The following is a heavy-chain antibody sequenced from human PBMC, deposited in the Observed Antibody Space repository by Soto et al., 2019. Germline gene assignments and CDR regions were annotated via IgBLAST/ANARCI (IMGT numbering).Heavy chain of an antibody. Sequence: QVQLQESGPGLVKASQTLSLTCTVSGGSISSGGYYWSWIRQHPGKGLEWIGYIYNSGSTYYNPSLKSRVTITAATSKTQFALQLSSVTAAYTAVYYCARDPAPLGQGTLVTVSS. CDR2: IYNSGST. J-gene: IGHJ5*02. V-gene: IGHV4-31*03. CDR1: GGSISSGGYY. CDR3: ARDPAP.